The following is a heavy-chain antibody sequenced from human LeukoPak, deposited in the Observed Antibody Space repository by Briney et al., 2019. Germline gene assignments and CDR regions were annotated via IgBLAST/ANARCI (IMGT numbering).Heavy chain of an antibody. J-gene: IGHJ4*02. D-gene: IGHD3-16*01. CDR3: ARSYDYVELDY. CDR1: GGSTSSGGYS. CDR2: IYHSGST. Sequence: PSETLSLTCAVSGGSTSSGGYSWSWIRQPPGKGLEWIGYIYHSGSTYYNPSLKSRVTISVDRSKNQFSLKLSSVTAADTAVYYCARSYDYVELDYWGQGTLVTVSS. V-gene: IGHV4-30-2*01.